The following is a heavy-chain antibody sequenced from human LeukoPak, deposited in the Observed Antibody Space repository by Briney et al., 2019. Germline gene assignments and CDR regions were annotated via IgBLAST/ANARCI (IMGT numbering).Heavy chain of an antibody. V-gene: IGHV1-2*06. D-gene: IGHD6-13*01. CDR2: INPNSGGT. Sequence: ASVKVSCKASGYTFTGYYMHWVRRAPGQGLEWMGRINPNSGGTNYAQKFQGRVTMTRDTSISTAYMELSRLRSDDTAVYYCARDRAAAGWFDPWGQGTLDTVSS. J-gene: IGHJ5*02. CDR1: GYTFTGYY. CDR3: ARDRAAAGWFDP.